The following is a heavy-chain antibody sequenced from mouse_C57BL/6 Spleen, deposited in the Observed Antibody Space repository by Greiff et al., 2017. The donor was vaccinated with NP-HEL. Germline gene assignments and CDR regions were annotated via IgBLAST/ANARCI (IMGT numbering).Heavy chain of an antibody. Sequence: EVHLVESEGGLVQPGSSMKLSCTASGFTFSDYYMAWVRQVPEKGLEWVANINYDGSSTYYLDSLKSRFIISRDNAKNSLYLQMSSLKSEDTATYYCARAGGSSFWYFDVWGTGTTVTVSS. CDR1: GFTFSDYY. V-gene: IGHV5-16*01. D-gene: IGHD1-1*01. CDR2: INYDGSST. CDR3: ARAGGSSFWYFDV. J-gene: IGHJ1*03.